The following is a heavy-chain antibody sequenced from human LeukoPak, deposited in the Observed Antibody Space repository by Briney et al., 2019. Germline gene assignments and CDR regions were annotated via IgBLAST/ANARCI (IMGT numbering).Heavy chain of an antibody. V-gene: IGHV4-34*01. CDR3: ARSRSGYSYEHGAFEI. CDR2: VNHSGST. D-gene: IGHD5-18*01. J-gene: IGHJ3*02. Sequence: SETLSLTCAVYGGSFSGYYWSWIRQPPGKGLEWIGEVNHSGSTNYNPSLKSRVTISVDTSKNQFSLKLSSVTAADTAVYYCARSRSGYSYEHGAFEIWGQGTMVTVSS. CDR1: GGSFSGYY.